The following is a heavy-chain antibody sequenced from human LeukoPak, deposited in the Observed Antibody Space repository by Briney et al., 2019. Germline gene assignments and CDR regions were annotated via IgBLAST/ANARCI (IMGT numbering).Heavy chain of an antibody. CDR1: GFSFRTYN. Sequence: PGGSLRLSCTASGFSFRTYNLHWVRQAPGKGLEWVAVISYNGGYIHYEDSVKGRFTISRDDSKNTLSLQMSGLRAEDTAVYYCASLGKVLDYYDSSGYYSDMCDYWGQGTLVTVSS. V-gene: IGHV3-33*01. CDR2: ISYNGGYI. CDR3: ASLGKVLDYYDSSGYYSDMCDY. D-gene: IGHD3-22*01. J-gene: IGHJ4*02.